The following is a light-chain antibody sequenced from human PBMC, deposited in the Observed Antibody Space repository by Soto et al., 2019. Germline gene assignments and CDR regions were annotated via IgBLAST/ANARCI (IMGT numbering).Light chain of an antibody. J-gene: IGKJ5*01. CDR3: QQYNSWPPIT. CDR2: DAS. V-gene: IGKV3-15*01. CDR1: QSVSSY. Sequence: EIVLTHSPATLSLSPGERATLSCRASQSVSSYLAWYQQKPGQAPRLLIYDASTRATGIPDRFSGGGSGTEFTLTISSLQSEDFVVYYCQQYNSWPPITFGQGTRLEI.